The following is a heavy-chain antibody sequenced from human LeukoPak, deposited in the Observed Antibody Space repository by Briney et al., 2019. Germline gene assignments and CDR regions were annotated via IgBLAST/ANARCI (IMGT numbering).Heavy chain of an antibody. V-gene: IGHV4-34*01. J-gene: IGHJ5*02. D-gene: IGHD3-16*02. CDR3: AKNRDYVWGSYRYRNWFDP. CDR1: GGSFSAYY. Sequence: SETLSLTCALYGGSFSAYYWSWIRQPPGKGLEWIGEINHSGSTSYNPSLKSRVTISVDTSKNQFSLKLSSVTAADTAVYYCAKNRDYVWGSYRYRNWFDPWGQGTLVTVSS. CDR2: INHSGST.